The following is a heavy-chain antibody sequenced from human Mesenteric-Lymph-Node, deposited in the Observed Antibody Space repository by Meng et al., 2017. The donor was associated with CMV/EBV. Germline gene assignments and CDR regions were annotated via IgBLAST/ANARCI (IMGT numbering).Heavy chain of an antibody. J-gene: IGHJ4*02. CDR2: IYYSGST. D-gene: IGHD3-10*01. Sequence: SETLSLTCAVYSESFSAYYYTWIRQPPGKGLEWIGYIYYSGSTNYNPSLKSRVTISVDTSKNQFSLKLSSVTAADTAVYYCAREDYGSGTPGYFDCWGQGTLVTVSS. V-gene: IGHV4-59*01. CDR1: SESFSAYY. CDR3: AREDYGSGTPGYFDC.